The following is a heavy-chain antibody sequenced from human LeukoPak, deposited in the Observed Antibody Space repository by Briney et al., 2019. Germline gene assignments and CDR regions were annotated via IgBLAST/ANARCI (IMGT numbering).Heavy chain of an antibody. CDR3: ARDGPDRAAWFDP. D-gene: IGHD3-22*01. Sequence: ASVKVSCKASGYTFTGYYMHWVRQAPGRGLEWMGWISAYNGNTNYAQKVQGRVTMTTDPFTSTAYMELRSLRSDDTAVYYCARDGPDRAAWFDPWGQGTLVTVSS. CDR1: GYTFTGYY. J-gene: IGHJ5*02. CDR2: ISAYNGNT. V-gene: IGHV1-18*04.